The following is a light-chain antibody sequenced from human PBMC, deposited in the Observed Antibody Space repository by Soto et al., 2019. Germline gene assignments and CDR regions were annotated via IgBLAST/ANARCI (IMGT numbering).Light chain of an antibody. CDR3: SSYTSSNTVYV. J-gene: IGLJ1*01. V-gene: IGLV2-14*01. Sequence: QSELTQPASVSGSPGQSITISCTGTSSDVGGYYYVSWYQHHPGKAPKLMIYQVSNRPSGVSNRFSGSKSGNTASLTISGLQAEDEADYYCSSYTSSNTVYVFGIGTKVTVL. CDR2: QVS. CDR1: SSDVGGYYY.